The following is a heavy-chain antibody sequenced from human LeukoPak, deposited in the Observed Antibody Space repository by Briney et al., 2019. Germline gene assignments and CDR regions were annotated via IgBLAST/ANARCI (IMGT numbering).Heavy chain of an antibody. V-gene: IGHV3-43*02. CDR2: ISGDGGST. CDR1: GFTFDDYA. Sequence: GGSLGLSCAASGFTFDDYAMHWVRQAPGKGLEWVSLISGDGGSTYYADAVKGRFTISRDNSKNSLYLQMNSLRTEDTALYYCAKDMSSSWYTADYWGQGTLVTVSS. CDR3: AKDMSSSWYTADY. J-gene: IGHJ4*02. D-gene: IGHD6-13*01.